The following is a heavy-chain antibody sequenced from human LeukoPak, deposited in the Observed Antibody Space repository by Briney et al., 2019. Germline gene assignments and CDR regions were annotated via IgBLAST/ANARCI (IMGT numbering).Heavy chain of an antibody. CDR2: ISSSSSYI. CDR1: GFTFSSYS. CDR3: ARVKRVLGFDY. V-gene: IGHV3-21*01. J-gene: IGHJ4*02. Sequence: GGSLRLSCAASGFTFSSYSMNWVRQAPGKGLEWVSSISSSSSYIYYADSAKGRFTISRDNAKNSLYLQMNSLRAEDTAVYYCARVKRVLGFDYWGQGTLVTVSS.